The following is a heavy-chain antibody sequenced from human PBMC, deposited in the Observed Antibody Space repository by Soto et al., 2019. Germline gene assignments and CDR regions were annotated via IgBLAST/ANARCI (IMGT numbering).Heavy chain of an antibody. V-gene: IGHV3-30-3*01. CDR1: GFSFSISL. D-gene: IGHD3-3*02. CDR2: ISYDGTNK. Sequence: SLRLSCAASGFSFSISLMHRVRQAPGKGPEWVALISYDGTNKFYADSVKGRFTISRDNSKSTLYLQVDSLRPEDAAVYYCARDLKTSGAKPWAFYYCGSWRQGPVVT. J-gene: IGHJ4*02. CDR3: ARDLKTSGAKPWAFYYCGS.